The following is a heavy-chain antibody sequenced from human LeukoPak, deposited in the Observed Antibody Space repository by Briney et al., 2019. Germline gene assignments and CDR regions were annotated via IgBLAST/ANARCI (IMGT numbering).Heavy chain of an antibody. D-gene: IGHD1-26*01. Sequence: GGSLRLSCAASGFTFSDYNMRWIRQAPGKWLEWVSSISRSGSTKYYADSVKGRFTISRDNAKNSLFLQMNSLRAEDTAVYFCARDPYSGSYGGYYYYYMDVWGKGTTVTVSS. J-gene: IGHJ6*03. CDR2: ISRSGSTK. CDR1: GFTFSDYN. V-gene: IGHV3-11*04. CDR3: ARDPYSGSYGGYYYYYMDV.